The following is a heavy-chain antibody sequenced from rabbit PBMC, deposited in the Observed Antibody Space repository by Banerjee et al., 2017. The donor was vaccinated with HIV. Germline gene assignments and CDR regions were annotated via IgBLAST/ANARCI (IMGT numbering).Heavy chain of an antibody. CDR1: GFSFSSSYY. CDR2: IYAGRSGST. J-gene: IGHJ4*01. V-gene: IGHV1S40*01. CDR3: ASDYAGYAGYGAALNL. D-gene: IGHD7-1*01. Sequence: QSLEESGGDLVKPGASLTLTCTASGFSFSSSYYMCWVRQAPGKGLEWIACIYAGRSGSTYYASWAKGRFTISKTSSTTVTLQMTSLTAADTATYFCASDYAGYAGYGAALNLWGPGTLVTVS.